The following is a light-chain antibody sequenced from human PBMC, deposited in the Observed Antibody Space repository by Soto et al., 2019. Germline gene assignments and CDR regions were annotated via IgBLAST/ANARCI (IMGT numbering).Light chain of an antibody. CDR1: QSVSSN. V-gene: IGKV3-15*01. CDR3: QQYNNGLWT. CDR2: GAS. Sequence: EMVITQSPATLSVSPGEGATLSCRASQSVSSNLAWYQQKPGQAPRLLIYGASTRATGIPARFSGSGSGTEFTLTISSLQSEDFAVYYCQQYNNGLWTVGQGTKVDIK. J-gene: IGKJ1*01.